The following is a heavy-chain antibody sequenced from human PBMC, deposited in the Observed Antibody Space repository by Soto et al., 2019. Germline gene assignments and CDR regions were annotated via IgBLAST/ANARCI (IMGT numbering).Heavy chain of an antibody. Sequence: EGSLRLSCEASWFTVSSNYMTWVRQAPGKGLEWVSVIYSAGSTYYADSVKGRFTISRDNSKNTLFLQMNSLRAEDTAVYYCARLRLDGAVAGNHYFDFWGLGTLVTVSS. D-gene: IGHD6-13*01. CDR3: ARLRLDGAVAGNHYFDF. V-gene: IGHV3-53*01. J-gene: IGHJ4*02. CDR1: WFTVSSNY. CDR2: IYSAGST.